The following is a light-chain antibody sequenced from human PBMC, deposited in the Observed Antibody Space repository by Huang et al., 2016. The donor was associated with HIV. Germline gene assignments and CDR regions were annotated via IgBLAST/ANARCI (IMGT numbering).Light chain of an antibody. Sequence: EIVMTQSPATLSVPPGERATLSCRASQSINNNLAWYQQKPGQPPRLLIYGASTRVTGIPPRFSGSGSGAEFTLTISSLQSEDFAVYFCQQYNKWPSYSFGQGTKLEIK. CDR1: QSINNN. J-gene: IGKJ2*03. CDR2: GAS. CDR3: QQYNKWPSYS. V-gene: IGKV3-15*01.